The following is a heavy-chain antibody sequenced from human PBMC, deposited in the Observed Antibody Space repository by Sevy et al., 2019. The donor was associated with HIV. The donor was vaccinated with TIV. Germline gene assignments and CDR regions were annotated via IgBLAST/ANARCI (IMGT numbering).Heavy chain of an antibody. D-gene: IGHD2-2*01. J-gene: IGHJ4*02. V-gene: IGHV3-21*01. CDR3: ARGSVVVPAAIWSTFVDY. Sequence: GGSLRLSCAASGFTFSSYSMNWVRQAPGKGLEWVSSISSSSSYIYYADSVKGRFTISRDNAKNSLYLQMNSLRAEDMAVYYCARGSVVVPAAIWSTFVDYWGQGTLVTVSS. CDR1: GFTFSSYS. CDR2: ISSSSSYI.